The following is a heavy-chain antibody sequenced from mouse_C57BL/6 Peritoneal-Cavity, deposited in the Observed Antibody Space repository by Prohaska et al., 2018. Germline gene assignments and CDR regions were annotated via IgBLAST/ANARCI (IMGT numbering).Heavy chain of an antibody. D-gene: IGHD1-1*01. CDR1: GYTFTDYY. Sequence: LKISCKASGYTFTDYYMNWVKQSHGKSLEWIGDINPNNGGTSYNQKFKGKATLTVDKSSSTAYMQLSSLTSEDSAVYYCARWYYGSSFDYWGQGTTLTVSS. CDR3: ARWYYGSSFDY. V-gene: IGHV1-26*01. CDR2: INPNNGGT. J-gene: IGHJ2*01.